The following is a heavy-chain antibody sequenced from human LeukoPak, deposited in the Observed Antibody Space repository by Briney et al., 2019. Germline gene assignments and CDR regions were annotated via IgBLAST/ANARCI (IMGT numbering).Heavy chain of an antibody. D-gene: IGHD4/OR15-4a*01. CDR3: ATNLNWCTFNL. Sequence: GGSLRLSCAASGFTFSTYWMSWVRQAPGKGLEWVANIKEDGSDKFYVDSVKGRFTISRDNAKNSLYLQMNSLRAEDTAVYYCATNLNWCTFNLWGQGTLVTVYS. CDR1: GFTFSTYW. V-gene: IGHV3-7*05. CDR2: IKEDGSDK. J-gene: IGHJ5*02.